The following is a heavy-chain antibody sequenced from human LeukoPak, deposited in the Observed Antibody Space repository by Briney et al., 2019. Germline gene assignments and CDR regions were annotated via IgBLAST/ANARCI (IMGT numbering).Heavy chain of an antibody. D-gene: IGHD1-7*01. CDR1: GGSISGYN. CDR3: SRLITGTTTAFDI. CDR2: IYTSGGT. V-gene: IGHV4-4*07. J-gene: IGHJ3*02. Sequence: SETLSLTCTVSGGSISGYNWSWIRQPAGKGLEWIGRIYTSGGTHYNPSSESRLTISVDTSKNQFSLKQSSVTATGKAVFYCSRLITGTTTAFDIWGKGTTVTVSS.